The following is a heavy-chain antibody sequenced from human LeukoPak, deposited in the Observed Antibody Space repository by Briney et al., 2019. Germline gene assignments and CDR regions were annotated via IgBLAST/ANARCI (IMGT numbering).Heavy chain of an antibody. CDR2: IYYSGST. Sequence: SQTLSLTCTVSGGSISSGDYYWSWIRQPPGKGLEWIGYIYYSGSTYYNPSLESRVTISVDTSKNQFSLKLSSVTAADTAVYYCARGRQPYDFWSGYYWASRGRPKHDAFDIWGQGTMVTVSS. J-gene: IGHJ3*02. D-gene: IGHD3-3*01. V-gene: IGHV4-30-4*01. CDR3: ARGRQPYDFWSGYYWASRGRPKHDAFDI. CDR1: GGSISSGDYY.